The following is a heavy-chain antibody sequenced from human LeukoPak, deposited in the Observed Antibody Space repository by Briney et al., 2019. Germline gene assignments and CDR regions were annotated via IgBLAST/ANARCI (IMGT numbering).Heavy chain of an antibody. J-gene: IGHJ4*02. CDR3: ARAGGSYYGRHPYYFDY. Sequence: PSEALSLTCTVSGGSISSYYWSWILQPPGKGLEWIGYIYYSGSTNYNPSLKSRVTISVDTSKNQFSLKLSSVTAADTAVYYCARAGGSYYGRHPYYFDYWGQGTLVTVAS. V-gene: IGHV4-59*01. D-gene: IGHD1-26*01. CDR2: IYYSGST. CDR1: GGSISSYY.